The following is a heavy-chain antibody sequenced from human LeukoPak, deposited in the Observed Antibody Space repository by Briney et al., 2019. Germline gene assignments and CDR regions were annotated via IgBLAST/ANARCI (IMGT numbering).Heavy chain of an antibody. Sequence: GASVRVSCKAPGYTFTGYYMHWVRQAPGQGLEWMGWINPNSGGTNYAQKFQGRVTMTRDTSISTAYMELSRLRSDDTAVYYCAREGAHYGDYYYHYMDVWGKGTTVTVSS. J-gene: IGHJ6*03. V-gene: IGHV1-2*02. CDR2: INPNSGGT. D-gene: IGHD4-17*01. CDR3: AREGAHYGDYYYHYMDV. CDR1: GYTFTGYY.